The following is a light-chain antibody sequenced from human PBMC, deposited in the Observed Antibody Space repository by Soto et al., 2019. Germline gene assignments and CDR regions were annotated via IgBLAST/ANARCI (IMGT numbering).Light chain of an antibody. Sequence: QSALTQPASVSGSPGQSITISCTGTSSDVGTYNLVSWYQQHPGKAPKLMIYEGSKWPSGVSNRFSGSKSGNTASLTISGLQAEDEADYYCCSYVDSTTYVFGTGTKLTVL. V-gene: IGLV2-23*01. CDR1: SSDVGTYNL. CDR2: EGS. CDR3: CSYVDSTTYV. J-gene: IGLJ1*01.